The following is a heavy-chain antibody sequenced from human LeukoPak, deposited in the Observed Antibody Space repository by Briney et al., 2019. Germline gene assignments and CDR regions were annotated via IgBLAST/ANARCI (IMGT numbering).Heavy chain of an antibody. CDR3: AGVRNPETNYYDSSGNNYYFDY. J-gene: IGHJ4*02. CDR2: INPSGGST. Sequence: ASVKVSCKASGYTFTSYYMHWVRQAPGQGLEWMGIINPSGGSTSYAQKFQGRVTMTRDTSTSTVYMELSSLRSEDTAVYYCAGVRNPETNYYDSSGNNYYFDYWGQGTLVTVSS. D-gene: IGHD3-22*01. CDR1: GYTFTSYY. V-gene: IGHV1-46*01.